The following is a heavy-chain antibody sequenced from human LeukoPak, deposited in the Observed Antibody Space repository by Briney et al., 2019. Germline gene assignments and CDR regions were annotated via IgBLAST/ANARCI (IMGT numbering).Heavy chain of an antibody. D-gene: IGHD2-2*01. J-gene: IGHJ4*02. CDR2: ISYDGSNK. CDR1: GFTFSSYA. CDR3: AKEAGKGYQLLLSYFDY. Sequence: QPGRSLRLSCAASGFTFSSYAMHWVRQAPGKGLEWVAVISYDGSNKYYADSVKGRFTISRDNSKNTLYLQMNSLRAEDTAVYYCAKEAGKGYQLLLSYFDYWGQGTLVTVSS. V-gene: IGHV3-30-3*01.